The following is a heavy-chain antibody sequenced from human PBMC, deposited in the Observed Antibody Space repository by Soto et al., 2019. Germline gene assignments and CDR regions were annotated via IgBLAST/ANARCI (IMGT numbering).Heavy chain of an antibody. CDR3: AKDIGRGTRYYGMDV. CDR2: ISGSGGST. D-gene: IGHD3-16*01. CDR1: GFTFSSYA. V-gene: IGHV3-23*01. Sequence: PGGSLRLSCAASGFTFSSYAMSWVRQAPGKGLEWVSAISGSGGSTYYADSVKGRFTISRDNSKNTLYLQMNSLRAEDTAVYYCAKDIGRGTRYYGMDVWGQGTTVTVSS. J-gene: IGHJ6*02.